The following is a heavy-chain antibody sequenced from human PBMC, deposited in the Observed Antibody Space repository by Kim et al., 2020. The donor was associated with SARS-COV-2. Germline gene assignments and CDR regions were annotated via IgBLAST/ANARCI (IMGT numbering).Heavy chain of an antibody. D-gene: IGHD3-10*02. V-gene: IGHV3-53*01. CDR1: GFTVSSNY. Sequence: GGSLRLSCAASGFTVSSNYMSWVRQAPGKGLEWVSVIYSGGSTYYADSVKGRFTISRDNSKNTLYLQMNSLRAEDTAVYYCARDLFGELLWGGDYYGMDVWGQGTTVTVSS. CDR3: ARDLFGELLWGGDYYGMDV. CDR2: IYSGGST. J-gene: IGHJ6*02.